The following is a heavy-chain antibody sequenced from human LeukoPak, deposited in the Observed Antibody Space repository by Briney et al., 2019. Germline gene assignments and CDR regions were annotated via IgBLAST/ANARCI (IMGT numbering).Heavy chain of an antibody. CDR2: INPSGGST. J-gene: IGHJ5*02. CDR1: GYTSTSYY. Sequence: ASVKVSCKASGYTSTSYYMHWVRQAPGQGLEWMGIINPSGGSTSYAQKFQGRVTMTRDMSTSTDYMELSSLRSEDTAVYYCARENQNWFDPWGQGTLVTVSS. CDR3: ARENQNWFDP. V-gene: IGHV1-46*01.